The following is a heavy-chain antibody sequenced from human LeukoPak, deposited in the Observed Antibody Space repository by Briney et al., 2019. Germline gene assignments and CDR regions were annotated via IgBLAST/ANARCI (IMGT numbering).Heavy chain of an antibody. V-gene: IGHV1-69*04. Sequence: GASVEVSCKASGGTFSSYAISWVRQAPGQGLEWMGRIIPILGIANYAQKFQGRVTLTADKSTSTAYMELSSLRSEDTAVYYCARLAAAGTDSFDYWGQGTLVTVSS. CDR2: IIPILGIA. CDR3: ARLAAAGTDSFDY. CDR1: GGTFSSYA. J-gene: IGHJ4*02. D-gene: IGHD6-13*01.